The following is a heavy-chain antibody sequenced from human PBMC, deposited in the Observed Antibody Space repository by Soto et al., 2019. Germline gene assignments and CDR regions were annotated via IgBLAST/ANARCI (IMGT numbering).Heavy chain of an antibody. V-gene: IGHV1-3*01. CDR1: GYTFTSYA. Sequence: GASVKVSCKASGYTFTSYAMHWVRQAPGQRLEWMGWINAGNGNTKYSQKFQGRVTITRDTSASTAYMELSSLRSEDTAVYYCARDQQGYCTNGVCYYYYMDVWGKGTTVTVSS. D-gene: IGHD2-8*01. CDR2: INAGNGNT. J-gene: IGHJ6*03. CDR3: ARDQQGYCTNGVCYYYYMDV.